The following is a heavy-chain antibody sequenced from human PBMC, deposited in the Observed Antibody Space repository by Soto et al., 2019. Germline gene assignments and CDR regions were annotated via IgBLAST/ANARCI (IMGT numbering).Heavy chain of an antibody. Sequence: SQTLSLTCAISGDSVSSNTAAWNWIRSSPSRGLEWLGRTYYRSNWRHDYAVSVKSRITVNPDTSKNHFSLQLNSVTPDNTAVYYCARGVAGSGFDLWGQGTLVTVSS. V-gene: IGHV6-1*01. J-gene: IGHJ4*02. CDR3: ARGVAGSGFDL. CDR1: GDSVSSNTAA. CDR2: TYYRSNWRH. D-gene: IGHD6-19*01.